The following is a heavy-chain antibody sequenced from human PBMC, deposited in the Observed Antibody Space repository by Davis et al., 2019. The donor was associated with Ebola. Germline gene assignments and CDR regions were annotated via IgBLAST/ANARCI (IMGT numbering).Heavy chain of an antibody. Sequence: PSETLSLTCAVYGGSFSGYYWSWIRQPPGKGLEWIGEINHSGSTNYNPSLKSRVTISVDTSKNQFSLKLNSVTAADTAVYYCAKDLDSSGFYFDYWGQGTLVTVSS. CDR1: GGSFSGYY. V-gene: IGHV4-34*01. J-gene: IGHJ4*02. D-gene: IGHD3-22*01. CDR3: AKDLDSSGFYFDY. CDR2: INHSGST.